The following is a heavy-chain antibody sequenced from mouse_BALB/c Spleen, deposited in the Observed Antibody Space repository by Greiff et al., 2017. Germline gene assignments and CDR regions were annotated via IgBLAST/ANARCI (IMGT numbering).Heavy chain of an antibody. CDR1: GYTFTDYN. J-gene: IGHJ4*01. Sequence: VQLQQSGPELVKPGASVKIPCKASGYTFTDYNMDWVKQSHGKSLEWIGDINPNNGGTIYNQKFKGKATLTVDKSSSTAYMELRSLTSEDTAVYYCARSTMITTRYYYAMDYWGQGTSVTVSS. D-gene: IGHD2-4*01. V-gene: IGHV1-18*01. CDR2: INPNNGGT. CDR3: ARSTMITTRYYYAMDY.